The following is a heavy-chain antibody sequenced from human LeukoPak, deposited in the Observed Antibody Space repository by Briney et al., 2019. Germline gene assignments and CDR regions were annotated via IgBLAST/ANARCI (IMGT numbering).Heavy chain of an antibody. CDR3: AREGVFGPLLLDY. Sequence: ASVKVSCEASGGTFSSYAISWVRQAPGQGLEWMGRIIPIFGIANYAQKFQGRVTITADKSTSTAYMELSSLRSEDTAVYYCAREGVFGPLLLDYWGQGTLVTVSS. V-gene: IGHV1-69*10. CDR2: IIPIFGIA. CDR1: GGTFSSYA. J-gene: IGHJ4*02. D-gene: IGHD3/OR15-3a*01.